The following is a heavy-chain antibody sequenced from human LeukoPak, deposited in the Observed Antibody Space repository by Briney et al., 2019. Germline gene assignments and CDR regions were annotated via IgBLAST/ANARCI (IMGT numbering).Heavy chain of an antibody. Sequence: SQTLSLTCTVSGGSISSGDYYWSWIRQPPGKGLEWIGYIYYSGSTYYNPSLKSRVTISVDTSKNQFSLKLSSVTAADTAVYYCAREGYCSGGSCYSGIGYWGQGTLVTVSS. CDR1: GGSISSGDYY. D-gene: IGHD2-15*01. J-gene: IGHJ4*02. CDR2: IYYSGST. CDR3: AREGYCSGGSCYSGIGY. V-gene: IGHV4-30-4*01.